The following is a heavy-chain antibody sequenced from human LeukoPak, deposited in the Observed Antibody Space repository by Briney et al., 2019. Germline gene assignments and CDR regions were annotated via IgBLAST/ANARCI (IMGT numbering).Heavy chain of an antibody. J-gene: IGHJ4*02. V-gene: IGHV3-74*01. D-gene: IGHD2-21*02. Sequence: GRSLRLSCVASGFTFNTYYMHWVRQAPGERLVWVSFINADGTITKYADSVKGRFTISRDNAKSTVYLQMNGLRVEDTAMYYCVRLAVTDTNYWGQGSLVTVSS. CDR2: INADGTIT. CDR1: GFTFNTYY. CDR3: VRLAVTDTNY.